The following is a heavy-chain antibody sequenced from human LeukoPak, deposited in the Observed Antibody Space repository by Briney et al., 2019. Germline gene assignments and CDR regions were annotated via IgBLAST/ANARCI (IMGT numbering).Heavy chain of an antibody. V-gene: IGHV3-9*01. CDR2: ISWNSGYI. Sequence: PGGSLRLSCAASGFTFDDFAFHWVRQVPGKGLEWVSAISWNSGYISYADSVKGRFTISRDNAMNALYLQMTNLRPEDTALYYCAKDRVVSGYGPLDIWGQGTMVTVSS. CDR3: AKDRVVSGYGPLDI. CDR1: GFTFDDFA. D-gene: IGHD5-12*01. J-gene: IGHJ3*02.